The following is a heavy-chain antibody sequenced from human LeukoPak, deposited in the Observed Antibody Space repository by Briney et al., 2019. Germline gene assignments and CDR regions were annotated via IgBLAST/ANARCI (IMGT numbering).Heavy chain of an antibody. D-gene: IGHD1-26*01. CDR1: GGSISSSSYY. J-gene: IGHJ4*02. Sequence: SETLPLTCTVSGGSISSSSYYWGWIRQPPGKGLEWIGSIYYSGSTYHNPSLKSRVTMSVDTSKKQFSLRLSSVTAADTAVYYCAGQGGSYPFDYWGQGTLVTVSS. V-gene: IGHV4-39*01. CDR2: IYYSGST. CDR3: AGQGGSYPFDY.